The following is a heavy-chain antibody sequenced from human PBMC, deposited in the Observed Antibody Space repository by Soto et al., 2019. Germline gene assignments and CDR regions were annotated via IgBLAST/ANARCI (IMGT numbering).Heavy chain of an antibody. CDR2: IYPSGSS. J-gene: IGHJ4*02. CDR1: GGSISRGGHY. Sequence: SETLSLTCTVSGGSISRGGHYWNWIRQRPGKGLEWIGYIYPSGSSYYKPSLRNRVSISVDTSKNQVSLQLTSVTAADTAVYYCARSLTQEAFDFWGQGAMVTVSS. V-gene: IGHV4-31*03. CDR3: ARSLTQEAFDF.